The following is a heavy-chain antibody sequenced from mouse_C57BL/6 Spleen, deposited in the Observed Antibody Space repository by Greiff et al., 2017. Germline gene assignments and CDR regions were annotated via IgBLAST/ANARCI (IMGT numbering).Heavy chain of an antibody. D-gene: IGHD6-1*01. CDR3: ARSANLYYFDY. V-gene: IGHV1-64*01. CDR2: IHPNSCST. Sequence: QVQLQQPGAELVKPGASVKLSCTASGYTFTSYWMHWVKQRPGQGLEWIGMIHPNSCSTNYNEKFKSKATLTVDKSSSTAYMQLSSLTSEDSAVYYCARSANLYYFDYWGQGTTLTVSS. J-gene: IGHJ2*01. CDR1: GYTFTSYW.